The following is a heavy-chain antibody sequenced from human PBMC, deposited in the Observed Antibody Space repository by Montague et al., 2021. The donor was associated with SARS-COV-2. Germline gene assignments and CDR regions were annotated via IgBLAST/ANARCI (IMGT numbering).Heavy chain of an antibody. V-gene: IGHV3-74*01. CDR1: GFTFRNYW. J-gene: IGHJ4*02. CDR2: VNPDGTRT. Sequence: SLRLSCAASGFTFRNYWMEWVRQGPGKGLVWVSHVNPDGTRTNYADSAKGRVTISRDNAKNTLYLQIDSLTADDTAVYYCARGAFSNGLDKWGQGTLVTVSS. CDR3: ARGAFSNGLDK. D-gene: IGHD6-19*01.